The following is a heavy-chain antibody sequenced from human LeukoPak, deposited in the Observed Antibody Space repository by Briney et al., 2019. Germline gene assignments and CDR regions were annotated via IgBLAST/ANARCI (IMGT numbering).Heavy chain of an antibody. J-gene: IGHJ4*02. Sequence: GGSLRLSCVASGFSFSNHGMHWVRQAPGKGLEWVSVVARDGGAKFYADSVKGRFALSRDNSKNMFFLQMNFLTVEDTAIYYCAREATWGQWYFDHWGQGTPVIVSS. CDR1: GFSFSNHG. CDR3: AREATWGQWYFDH. D-gene: IGHD6-19*01. V-gene: IGHV3-30*03. CDR2: VARDGGAK.